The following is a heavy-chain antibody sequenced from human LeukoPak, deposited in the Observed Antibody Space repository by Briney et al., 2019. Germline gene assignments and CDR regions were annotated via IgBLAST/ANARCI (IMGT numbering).Heavy chain of an antibody. CDR2: ISGSGGST. Sequence: PGGSLRLSCAASGFTFSSYAMSWVRQAPGKGLEWVSTISGSGGSTYYADSVKGRFTISRDNSKNTLYLQMNSLRAEDAAVYYCAKGVYSSRSWYFDLWGRGTLVTVAS. CDR3: AKGVYSSRSWYFDL. V-gene: IGHV3-23*01. J-gene: IGHJ2*01. CDR1: GFTFSSYA. D-gene: IGHD6-13*01.